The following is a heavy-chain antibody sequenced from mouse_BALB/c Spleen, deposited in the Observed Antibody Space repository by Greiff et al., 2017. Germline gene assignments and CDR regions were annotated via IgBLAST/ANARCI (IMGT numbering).Heavy chain of an antibody. V-gene: IGHV5-17*02. CDR1: GFTFSSFG. J-gene: IGHJ2*01. CDR3: ARPGTSYYFDY. Sequence: EVKLVESGGGLVQPGGYRKLSCAASGFTFSSFGMHWVRQAPEKGLEWVAYISSGSSTIYYADTVKGRFTISRDNPKNTLFLQMTSLRSEDTAMYYCARPGTSYYFDYWGQGTTLTVSS. CDR2: ISSGSSTI. D-gene: IGHD4-1*01.